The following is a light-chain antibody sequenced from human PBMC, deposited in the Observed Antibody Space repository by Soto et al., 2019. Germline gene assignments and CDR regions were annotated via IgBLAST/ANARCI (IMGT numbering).Light chain of an antibody. Sequence: DVVMTQSPLSLPVTLGQPASISCRSSQSLAYSDGNTYLNWFQQRPGHSPRRLIYTVSNRDSGVPDRFSGSGSGTDFTLKISRVEAEDVGVYYCMQGTHWPPYTFGQGTKLEIK. CDR3: MQGTHWPPYT. CDR1: QSLAYSDGNTY. CDR2: TVS. V-gene: IGKV2-30*01. J-gene: IGKJ2*01.